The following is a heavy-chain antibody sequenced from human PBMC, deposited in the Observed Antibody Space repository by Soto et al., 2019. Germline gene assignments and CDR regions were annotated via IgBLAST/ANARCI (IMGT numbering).Heavy chain of an antibody. Sequence: GGSLRLSCAASGFTFSSYAMSWVRQAPGKGLEWVSAISGSGGSTYYADSVKGRFTISRDNSKNTLYLQMNSLRAEDTAVYYCAKTAEPIVVVVAANNAFDIWGQGTMVTVSS. D-gene: IGHD2-15*01. CDR2: ISGSGGST. J-gene: IGHJ3*02. V-gene: IGHV3-23*01. CDR1: GFTFSSYA. CDR3: AKTAEPIVVVVAANNAFDI.